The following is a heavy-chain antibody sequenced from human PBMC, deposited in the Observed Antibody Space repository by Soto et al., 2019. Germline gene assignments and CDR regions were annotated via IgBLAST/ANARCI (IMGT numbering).Heavy chain of an antibody. D-gene: IGHD1-1*01. CDR2: INKDGGRT. CDR3: AKDLHWYGMDV. Sequence: EVQLLESGGGLVQPGESLRLSCAASGFTFGSYFMNWVRQAPGKGPEWVSDINKDGGRTHYADTVRGRFTISRENYRNTLYLQMNRLRPADTALYYWAKDLHWYGMDVWGQGTTVTVSS. V-gene: IGHV3-23*01. J-gene: IGHJ6*02. CDR1: GFTFGSYF.